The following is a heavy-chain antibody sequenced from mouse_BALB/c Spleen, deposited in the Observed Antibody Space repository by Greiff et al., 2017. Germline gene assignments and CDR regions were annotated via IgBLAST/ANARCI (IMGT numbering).Heavy chain of an antibody. CDR2: IYPGDGDT. CDR3: ARYPSTVVGAMDY. D-gene: IGHD1-1*01. Sequence: VHLVESGAELARPGASVKLSCKASGYTFTSYWMQWVKQRPGQGLEWIGAIYPGDGDTRYTQKFKGKATLTADKSSSTAYMQLSSLASEDSAVYYCARYPSTVVGAMDYWGQGTSVTVSS. V-gene: IGHV1-87*01. CDR1: GYTFTSYW. J-gene: IGHJ4*01.